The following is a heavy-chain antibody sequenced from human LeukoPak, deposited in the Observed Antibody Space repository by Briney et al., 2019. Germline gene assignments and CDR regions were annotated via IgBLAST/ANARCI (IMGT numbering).Heavy chain of an antibody. CDR1: GFTFDDYA. D-gene: IGHD4-11*01. CDR3: AKADYNNPFDS. J-gene: IGHJ4*02. CDR2: ISWNSGSI. V-gene: IGHV3-9*01. Sequence: GGSLRLSCAASGFTFDDYAMHWVRQAPGKGLEWVSGISWNSGSIGYADSVKGRFTISRDNAKNSLYLQMNSLRVEDTAVYYCAKADYNNPFDSWGQGTLVTVSS.